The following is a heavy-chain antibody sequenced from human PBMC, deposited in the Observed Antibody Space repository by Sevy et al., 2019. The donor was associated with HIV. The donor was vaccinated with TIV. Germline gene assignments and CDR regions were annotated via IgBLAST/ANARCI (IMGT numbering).Heavy chain of an antibody. CDR3: AKNRLPGGSYFSRHGLDV. J-gene: IGHJ6*02. D-gene: IGHD3-10*01. CDR1: GFTFSSYD. Sequence: GEPLKISCAASGFTFSSYDMHWVRQAPGKGLEWVAIILHDGSYREYIDSVRGRFTMSRDNSKNTMYLQMNGLSIEDTAVYYCAKNRLPGGSYFSRHGLDVWGRGTTVTVSS. CDR2: ILHDGSYR. V-gene: IGHV3-30*18.